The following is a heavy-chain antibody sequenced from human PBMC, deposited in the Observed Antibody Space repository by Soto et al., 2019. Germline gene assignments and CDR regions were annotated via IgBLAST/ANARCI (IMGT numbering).Heavy chain of an antibody. J-gene: IGHJ4*02. CDR1: GGPISSSSYY. CDR3: ARQSQALGELSD. D-gene: IGHD3-10*01. Sequence: SETLSLTFTVSGGPISSSSYYWGWIRQPPGKGLEWIGSIYYSGSTYYNPSLKSRVTISVDTSKNQFSLKLSSVTAADTAVYYCARQSQALGELSDWGQGTLVTVSS. CDR2: IYYSGST. V-gene: IGHV4-39*01.